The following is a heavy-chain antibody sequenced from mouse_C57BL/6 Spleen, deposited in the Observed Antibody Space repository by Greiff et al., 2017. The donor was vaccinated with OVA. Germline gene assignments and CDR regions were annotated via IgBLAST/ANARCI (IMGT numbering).Heavy chain of an antibody. Sequence: EVQLVESGGGLVKPGGSLKLSCAASGFTFSSYAMSWVRQTPEKRLEWVATISDGGSYTYYPDNVKGRFTLSRDNAKNNLYLQISQLKSEDTAMYYCASRVYDGYYDYWGQGTTLTVSS. CDR1: GFTFSSYA. CDR2: ISDGGSYT. CDR3: ASRVYDGYYDY. V-gene: IGHV5-4*01. D-gene: IGHD2-3*01. J-gene: IGHJ2*01.